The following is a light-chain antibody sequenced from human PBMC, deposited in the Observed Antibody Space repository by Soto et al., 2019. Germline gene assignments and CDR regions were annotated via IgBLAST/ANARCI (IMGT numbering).Light chain of an antibody. CDR2: EVT. Sequence: QSALTQPPSASGSLGQSVTISCTGTSSDVGGYNYVSWHQQHPGKAPKVMIYEVTKRPPGVPDRFSGSKSGNTASLTVSGLQAEDEADYSFAGGGNPVLLGGGTKVTVL. V-gene: IGLV2-8*01. CDR1: SSDVGGYNY. CDR3: AGGGNPVL. J-gene: IGLJ2*01.